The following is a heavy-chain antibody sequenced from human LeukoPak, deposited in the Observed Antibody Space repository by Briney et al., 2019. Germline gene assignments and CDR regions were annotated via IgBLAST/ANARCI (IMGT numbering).Heavy chain of an antibody. D-gene: IGHD3-3*01. CDR3: ARAASLTEWLLSSYYFDY. J-gene: IGHJ4*02. CDR1: GYTFTGYY. Sequence: ASVTVSCKASGYTFTGYYMHWVRQAPGEGLEWMGWINPNSGGTNYAQKFQGRVTMTRDTSISIAYMELSRLRSDDTAVYYCARAASLTEWLLSSYYFDYWGQGTLVTVSS. CDR2: INPNSGGT. V-gene: IGHV1-2*02.